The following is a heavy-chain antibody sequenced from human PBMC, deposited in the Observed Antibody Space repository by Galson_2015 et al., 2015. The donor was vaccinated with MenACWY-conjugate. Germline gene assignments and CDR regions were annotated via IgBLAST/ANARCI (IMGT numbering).Heavy chain of an antibody. Sequence: QSGAEVKKPGESLQISCEGSGYTFTTYWIAWVRQMPGKGLEWMGIIYPGDSDTRYSPSFQGLVTISADKSITTAYLQWSSLKASDTAIYYCARHRDGYTNDYWGQGTLVTVSS. CDR3: ARHRDGYTNDY. J-gene: IGHJ4*02. D-gene: IGHD5-24*01. CDR1: GYTFTTYW. V-gene: IGHV5-51*01. CDR2: IYPGDSDT.